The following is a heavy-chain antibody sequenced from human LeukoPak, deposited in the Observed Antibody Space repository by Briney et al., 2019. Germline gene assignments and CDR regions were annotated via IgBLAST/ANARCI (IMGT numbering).Heavy chain of an antibody. J-gene: IGHJ5*02. CDR1: GFTFSIYD. CDR2: ISGSGSST. CDR3: AKDAQWFGELNNWFDP. D-gene: IGHD3-10*01. Sequence: GGSLRLSCAASGFTFSIYDMSWVRQVPGKGLEWVSSISGSGSSTYYADSVKGRFTISRDNSKNTLYLQMNSLRAEDTAVYYCAKDAQWFGELNNWFDPWGQGTLVTVSS. V-gene: IGHV3-23*01.